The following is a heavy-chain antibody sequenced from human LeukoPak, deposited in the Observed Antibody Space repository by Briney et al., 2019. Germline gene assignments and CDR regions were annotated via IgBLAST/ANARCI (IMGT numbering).Heavy chain of an antibody. D-gene: IGHD5-12*01. CDR2: ISSSGSTI. Sequence: PGGSLRLSCAASGFTFSDYYMSWIRQAPGKGLEWVSYISSSGSTIYYADSVKGRFTISTDNAKNSLYLQMNSLRAEGTAVYYCARGCSGYDRKLYYYYYMDVWGKGTTVTVS. V-gene: IGHV3-11*01. J-gene: IGHJ6*03. CDR1: GFTFSDYY. CDR3: ARGCSGYDRKLYYYYYMDV.